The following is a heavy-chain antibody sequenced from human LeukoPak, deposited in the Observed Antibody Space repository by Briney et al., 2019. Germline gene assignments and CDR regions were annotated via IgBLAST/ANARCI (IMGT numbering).Heavy chain of an antibody. CDR3: ASDDYSNYDDYYYGMDV. J-gene: IGHJ6*02. Sequence: GGSLRLSCAASGFTVSSNYMSWVRQAPGKGLEWVSVIYSGGSTYYADSVKGRFTISRHNSKNTLYLQMNSLRAEDTAVYYCASDDYSNYDDYYYGMDVWGQGTTVTVSS. CDR1: GFTVSSNY. D-gene: IGHD4-11*01. CDR2: IYSGGST. V-gene: IGHV3-53*04.